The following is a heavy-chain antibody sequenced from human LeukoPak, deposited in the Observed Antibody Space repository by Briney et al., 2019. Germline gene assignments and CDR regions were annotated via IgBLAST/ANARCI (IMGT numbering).Heavy chain of an antibody. CDR2: ISAYNGNT. CDR3: ARAGGRQLTTVKTY. J-gene: IGHJ4*02. Sequence: ASVKVSFKSAGYTCTIYGISWVRQAPGQGLEWMGWISAYNGNTNYAHKLQSRLNMTTDTSTNTAYMALRSLRSDDTAVYYCARAGGRQLTTVKTYWGQGTLVTVSS. CDR1: GYTCTIYG. D-gene: IGHD4-17*01. V-gene: IGHV1-18*01.